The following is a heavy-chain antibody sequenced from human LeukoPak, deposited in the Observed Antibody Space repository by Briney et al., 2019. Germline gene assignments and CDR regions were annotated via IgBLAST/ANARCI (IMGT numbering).Heavy chain of an antibody. D-gene: IGHD6-19*01. CDR2: ISWNSGSL. V-gene: IGHV3-9*01. J-gene: IGHJ6*02. CDR1: GFTFDDYA. CDR3: AKAKRAVVGNYHDYNMDV. Sequence: PGGSLRLSCAAPGFTFDDYAMHWVRQAPGKGLEWVSGISWNSGSLGYVDSVKGRFTISRDNAKNSLYLQMNSLRAEDTALYYCAKAKRAVVGNYHDYNMDVWGQGTTVTVSS.